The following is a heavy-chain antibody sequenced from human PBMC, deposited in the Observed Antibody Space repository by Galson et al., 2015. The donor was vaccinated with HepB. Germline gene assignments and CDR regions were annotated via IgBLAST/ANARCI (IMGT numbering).Heavy chain of an antibody. CDR1: GFTSSSYS. V-gene: IGHV3-21*01. CDR3: ARARIYYDSSGYPLDY. J-gene: IGHJ4*02. CDR2: ISSSSSYI. D-gene: IGHD3-22*01. Sequence: SLRLSCAASGFTSSSYSMNWVRQAPGKGLEWVSSISSSSSYIYYADSVKGRFTISRDNAKNSLYLQMNSLRAEDTAVYYCARARIYYDSSGYPLDYWGQGTLVTVSS.